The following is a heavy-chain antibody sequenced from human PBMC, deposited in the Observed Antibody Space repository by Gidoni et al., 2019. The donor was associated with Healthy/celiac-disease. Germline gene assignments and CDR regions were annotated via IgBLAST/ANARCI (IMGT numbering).Heavy chain of an antibody. CDR2: IIPILGIA. Sequence: QVQLVQSGAEVKKPGSSVKVSCKASGGTFSSYTISWVRQAPGQGLEWMGRIIPILGIANYAQKFQGRVTITADKSTSTAYMELSSLRSEDTAVYYCARTDIVVVPTETPYGMDVWGQGTTVTVSS. CDR3: ARTDIVVVPTETPYGMDV. V-gene: IGHV1-69*02. CDR1: GGTFSSYT. J-gene: IGHJ6*02. D-gene: IGHD2-2*01.